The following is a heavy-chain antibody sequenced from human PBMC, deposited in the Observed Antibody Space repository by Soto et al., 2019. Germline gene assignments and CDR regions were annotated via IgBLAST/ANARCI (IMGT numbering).Heavy chain of an antibody. J-gene: IGHJ4*02. CDR3: ARRYGASFDY. CDR2: IYFSGST. Sequence: SETLSLTCTVSGASISQYYWSWIRQPPRKGLEWIGYIYFSGSTNYNPSLKSRVTMSVELSKNQFSLKLSSVTAADTAVYYCARRYGASFDYWGQGTLVTVSS. CDR1: GASISQYY. D-gene: IGHD4-17*01. V-gene: IGHV4-59*01.